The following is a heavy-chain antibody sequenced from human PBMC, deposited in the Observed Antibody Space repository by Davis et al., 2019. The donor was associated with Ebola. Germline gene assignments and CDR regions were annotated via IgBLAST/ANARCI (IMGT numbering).Heavy chain of an antibody. D-gene: IGHD6-19*01. CDR2: INGDGSKI. CDR1: WFTLNNYL. CDR3: VKNSGWYKLDC. J-gene: IGHJ4*02. V-gene: IGHV3-7*01. Sequence: SPAASWFTLNNYLMTRVRPAPGKGLGWGANINGDGSKIGYVGSVKGRFTISRDNAKNSLYLQMDSLRGEDTAVYYCVKNSGWYKLDCWGQGTLVTVSS.